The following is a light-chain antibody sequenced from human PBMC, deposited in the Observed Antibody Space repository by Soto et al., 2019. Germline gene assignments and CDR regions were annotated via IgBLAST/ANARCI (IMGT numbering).Light chain of an antibody. CDR3: QQYGTSPWT. CDR1: QSVNSDY. CDR2: IAS. V-gene: IGKV3-20*01. J-gene: IGKJ1*01. Sequence: EIVLTQSPGTLSLFPGERATLSCRATQSVNSDYLAWYQQKPGRAPRLLIYIASRRATGIPDRFSGSGSGTDFTLTISRLEPEDFAAYYCQQYGTSPWTFGQGTKVEIK.